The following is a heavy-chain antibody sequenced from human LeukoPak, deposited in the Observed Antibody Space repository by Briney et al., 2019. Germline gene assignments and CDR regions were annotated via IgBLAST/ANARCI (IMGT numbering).Heavy chain of an antibody. D-gene: IGHD1-26*01. V-gene: IGHV4-39*01. CDR3: ARLKVGATADYYYYYGMDV. J-gene: IGHJ6*02. CDR2: IYYSGST. CDR1: GGSISSSSYY. Sequence: SETLSLTCTVSGGSISSSSYYWGWIRQPPGKGLEWIGSIYYSGSTYYNPSLKSRVTISVDTSKNQFSLKLSSVTAADTAVYFCARLKVGATADYYYYYGMDVWGQGTTVTVSS.